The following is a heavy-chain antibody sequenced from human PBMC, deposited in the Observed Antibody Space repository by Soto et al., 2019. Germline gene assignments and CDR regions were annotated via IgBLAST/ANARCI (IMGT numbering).Heavy chain of an antibody. V-gene: IGHV1-69*13. CDR3: ARGTRYFDWTFDY. CDR1: GGTFSSYA. CDR2: IIPIFGTA. Sequence: SVKVSCKASGGTFSSYAISWVRQAPGQGLEWMGGIIPIFGTANYAQKFQGRVTITADESTSTAYMELSSLRSEDTAVYYCARGTRYFDWTFDYWGQGTLVTVSS. D-gene: IGHD3-9*01. J-gene: IGHJ4*02.